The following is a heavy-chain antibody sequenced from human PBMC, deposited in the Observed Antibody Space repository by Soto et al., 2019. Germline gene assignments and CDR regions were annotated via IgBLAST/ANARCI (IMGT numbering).Heavy chain of an antibody. CDR1: GGTFSSYA. D-gene: IGHD3-3*01. J-gene: IGHJ6*04. Sequence: ASVKVSCKASGGTFSSYAISWVRQAPGQGLEWMGGIIPIFGTANYAQKFQGRVTITADESTSTAYMELSSLRSEDTAVYYCARDFWSGYYGDYCMEVLGKGTTVTVSS. CDR3: ARDFWSGYYGDYCMEV. CDR2: IIPIFGTA. V-gene: IGHV1-69*13.